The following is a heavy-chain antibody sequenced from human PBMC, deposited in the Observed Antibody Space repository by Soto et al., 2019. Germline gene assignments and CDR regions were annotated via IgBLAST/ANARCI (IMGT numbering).Heavy chain of an antibody. CDR1: GFTFSAYW. CDR3: ARVAYGNGWIFDY. J-gene: IGHJ4*01. Sequence: GSLRLSCAASGFTFSAYWMSWVRQALGKGLEWLANIKQDGSEKYYVNSVKGRFTLSRDNAKNSLQLQMNSLRAEDTAIYFWARVAYGNGWIFDYWGQGTLVTVSS. D-gene: IGHD6-19*01. V-gene: IGHV3-7*01. CDR2: IKQDGSEK.